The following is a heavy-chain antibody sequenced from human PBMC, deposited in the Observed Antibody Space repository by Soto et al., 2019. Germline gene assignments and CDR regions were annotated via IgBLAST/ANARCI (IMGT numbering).Heavy chain of an antibody. CDR3: ARQSDYNILTGYWYYFDY. D-gene: IGHD3-9*01. Sequence: PGESLKISCNASGYSFMGYVIAWVRQVPGKGLEWMGIIYPGDADSRYSPSFEGQVNISVDTSINTDYLQWSYLKASDSAMYFCARQSDYNILTGYWYYFDYWGHGSLVTVSS. V-gene: IGHV5-51*01. CDR1: GYSFMGYV. CDR2: IYPGDADS. J-gene: IGHJ4*01.